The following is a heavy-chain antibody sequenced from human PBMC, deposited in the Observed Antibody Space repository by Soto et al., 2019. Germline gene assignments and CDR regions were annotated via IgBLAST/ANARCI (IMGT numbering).Heavy chain of an antibody. Sequence: PSQTLSLTCVISGDSVSRNSAAWNWIRQSPSRGLEWLGRTYYRSKWYNDYAVSVKSRITINPDTSINTAYMELSSLSSEDTAMYYCARGLLYGDSYYMDVWGEGTTVTVSS. D-gene: IGHD4-17*01. J-gene: IGHJ6*03. CDR1: GDSVSRNSAA. V-gene: IGHV6-1*01. CDR2: TYYRSKWYN. CDR3: ARGLLYGDSYYMDV.